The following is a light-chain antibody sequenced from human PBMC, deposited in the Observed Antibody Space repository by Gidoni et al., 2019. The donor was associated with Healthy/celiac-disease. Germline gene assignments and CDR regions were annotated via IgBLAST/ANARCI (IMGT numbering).Light chain of an antibody. Sequence: QSVLTQPPSVSGAPGQRVTISCTGRSSNTGAGYDVHWYQPLPGAAPKLLIYGNSNRPSGVPDRFSGSKSGTSASLAITGLQAEDEADYYCQSYDSSLSGSYVFGTGTKVTVL. V-gene: IGLV1-40*01. J-gene: IGLJ1*01. CDR2: GNS. CDR1: SSNTGAGYD. CDR3: QSYDSSLSGSYV.